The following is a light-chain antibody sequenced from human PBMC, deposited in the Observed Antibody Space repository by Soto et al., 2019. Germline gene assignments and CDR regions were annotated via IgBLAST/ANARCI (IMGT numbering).Light chain of an antibody. V-gene: IGLV2-8*01. J-gene: IGLJ2*01. CDR1: SSDVGAYTY. CDR2: EVS. CDR3: SSYAGTNGVL. Sequence: QSALTQPPSASGSPGQSVTISCSGTSSDVGAYTYVSWYQQHPGKAPKLMIYEVSKRPSGVPDRFSGSKSGNTASLTVSGLQAEDEAHYYCSSYAGTNGVLFGGGT.